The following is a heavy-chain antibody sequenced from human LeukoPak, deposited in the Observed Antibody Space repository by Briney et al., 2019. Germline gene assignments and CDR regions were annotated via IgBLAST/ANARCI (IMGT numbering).Heavy chain of an antibody. J-gene: IGHJ4*02. V-gene: IGHV3-21*01. CDR3: ARRQEGRDSFDY. CDR2: VSSSSSYK. CDR1: GFTFSSYA. D-gene: IGHD2-15*01. Sequence: PGGSLRLSCAASGFTFSSYAMNWVCQAPGKGLEWVSAVSSSSSYKDYADSVKGRFTISRDNAKNSLYLQMNSLRAEDTAVYYCARRQEGRDSFDYWGQGTLVTVSS.